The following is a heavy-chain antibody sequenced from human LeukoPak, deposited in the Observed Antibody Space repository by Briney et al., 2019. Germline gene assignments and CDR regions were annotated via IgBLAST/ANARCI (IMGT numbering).Heavy chain of an antibody. D-gene: IGHD4-23*01. J-gene: IGHJ4*02. CDR3: ARTYGGNSFSDY. V-gene: IGHV4-34*01. CDR2: INHSGST. Sequence: SETLSLTCAVYGGSFSGYYWSWIRQPPGKGLEWIGEINHSGSTNYNPSLKSRVTISVDTSKNQFSLKLSSVTTADRAVYYCARTYGGNSFSDYWGQGILVTVSS. CDR1: GGSFSGYY.